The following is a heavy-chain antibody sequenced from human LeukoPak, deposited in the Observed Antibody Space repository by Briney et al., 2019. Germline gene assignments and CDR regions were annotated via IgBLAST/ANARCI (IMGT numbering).Heavy chain of an antibody. J-gene: IGHJ4*02. CDR2: ISYDGSNK. V-gene: IGHV3-30-3*01. CDR1: GFTFSSYA. Sequence: GRSLRLSCAASGFTFSSYAMHWVRQAPGKGLEWVAVISYDGSNKYYADSVKGRFTISRDNSKNTLYLQMNSLRAEDMAVYYCARDMFDYWGQGTLVTVSS. CDR3: ARDMFDY.